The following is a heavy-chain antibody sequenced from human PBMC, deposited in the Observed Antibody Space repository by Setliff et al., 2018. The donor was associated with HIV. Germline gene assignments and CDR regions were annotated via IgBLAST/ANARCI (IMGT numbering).Heavy chain of an antibody. D-gene: IGHD3-16*01. V-gene: IGHV4-39*01. J-gene: IGHJ4*02. CDR2: IYYHGST. CDR1: GGSISSTNYF. CDR3: VNPSGAMGDFDS. Sequence: LSLTCTVSGGSISSTNYFWGWIRQPPGKGLEWIGTIYYHGSTYYNPSLKSRVTISIDTSKNQFSLQLTSVTAADTAVYYCVNPSGAMGDFDSWGQGTLVTLSS.